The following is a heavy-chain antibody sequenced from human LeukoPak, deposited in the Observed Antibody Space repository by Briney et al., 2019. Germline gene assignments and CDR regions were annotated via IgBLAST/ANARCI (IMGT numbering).Heavy chain of an antibody. D-gene: IGHD3-22*01. J-gene: IGHJ4*02. V-gene: IGHV1-46*01. CDR1: GYTFTSYY. CDR3: ASTYYYDSSGLSAYFDY. CDR2: INPSGGST. Sequence: ASVKVSCKASGYTFTSYYMHWVRQAPGQGLEWMGIINPSGGSTSYAQKFQGRVTMTRDTSTSTVYMELSSLRSEDTAVYYCASTYYYDSSGLSAYFDYWGQGTLVTVSS.